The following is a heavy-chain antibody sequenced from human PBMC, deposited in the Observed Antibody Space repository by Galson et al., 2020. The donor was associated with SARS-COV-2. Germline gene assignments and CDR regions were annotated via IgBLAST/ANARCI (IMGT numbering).Heavy chain of an antibody. CDR3: TTFEEWELLYYFDY. V-gene: IGHV3-15*01. D-gene: IGHD1-26*01. CDR1: GFSFNNAW. J-gene: IGHJ4*02. CDR2: INTKTDGGTT. Sequence: GGSLRLSCAASGFSFNNAWMSWVRQAPGKGLEWVGRINTKTDGGTTDYAAPVKGRFTISRDDSKNTLYLQMNSLKTEDTGVYYCTTFEEWELLYYFDYWGQGTLVTVSS.